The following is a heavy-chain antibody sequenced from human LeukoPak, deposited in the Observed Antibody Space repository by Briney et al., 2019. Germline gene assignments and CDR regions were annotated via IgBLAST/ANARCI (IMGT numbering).Heavy chain of an antibody. CDR3: ARLSTVVNPFDY. V-gene: IGHV3-23*01. Sequence: GGSLRLSCAASGFTFSSYAMSWVRQAPGRGLEWVSTIGVTGGSTYYADSVKGRFTISRDNSKNTLFLQMNSLRAEDTALYYCARLSTVVNPFDYWGQGTLVTVSS. J-gene: IGHJ4*02. D-gene: IGHD4-23*01. CDR1: GFTFSSYA. CDR2: IGVTGGST.